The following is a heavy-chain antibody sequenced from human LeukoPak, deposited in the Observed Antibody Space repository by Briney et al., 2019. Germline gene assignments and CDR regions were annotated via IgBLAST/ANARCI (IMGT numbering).Heavy chain of an antibody. CDR1: GFTFSSYA. Sequence: GFLRLSCAASGFTFSSYAMHWVRQAPGKGLEWVAVISYDGNNKYYADSVKGRFTISRDNSKNTLYLQMNTLRAEDTAVYYCARAPRTAANFDYWGQGTLVTVSS. D-gene: IGHD6-13*01. CDR3: ARAPRTAANFDY. CDR2: ISYDGNNK. J-gene: IGHJ4*02. V-gene: IGHV3-30-3*01.